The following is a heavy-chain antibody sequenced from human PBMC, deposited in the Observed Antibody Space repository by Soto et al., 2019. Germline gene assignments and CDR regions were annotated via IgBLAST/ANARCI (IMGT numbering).Heavy chain of an antibody. J-gene: IGHJ6*02. CDR3: ARDYGTHPRWYYYYGMDV. V-gene: IGHV3-48*02. CDR1: GFTFSSYS. CDR2: ISSSSSTI. D-gene: IGHD1-26*01. Sequence: GGSLRLSCAASGFTFSSYSMNWVRQAPGKGLEWVSYISSSSSTIYYADSVKGRFTISRDNAKNSLYLQMNSLRDEDTAVYYCARDYGTHPRWYYYYGMDVWGQGTTVTVSS.